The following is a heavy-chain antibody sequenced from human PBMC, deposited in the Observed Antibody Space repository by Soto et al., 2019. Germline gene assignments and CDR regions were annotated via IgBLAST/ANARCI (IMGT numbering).Heavy chain of an antibody. CDR2: ISGDGSST. V-gene: IGHV3-64*02. CDR3: AARYCGTTSCFHFDY. Sequence: GSLRLSCAASVFTFSNYGMHWVRQAPGKGLEYVSAISGDGSSTYYADSVKGRFTISRDNTKNTLYLQMGSLRAEDMAVYYCAARYCGTTSCFHFDYWGQGTLVTVSS. CDR1: VFTFSNYG. D-gene: IGHD2-2*01. J-gene: IGHJ4*02.